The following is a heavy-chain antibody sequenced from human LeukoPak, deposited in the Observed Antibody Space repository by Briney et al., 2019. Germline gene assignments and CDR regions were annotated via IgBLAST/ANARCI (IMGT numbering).Heavy chain of an antibody. D-gene: IGHD6-13*01. J-gene: IGHJ4*02. CDR1: GGSISSYY. CDR2: IYTSGST. Sequence: SETLSLTCTVSGGSISSYYWSWIRQPAGKGLEWIGRIYTSGSTNYNPSLKSRVTMSVDTSKNQLSLKLSSVTAADTAVYYCARVLSSSWLFDYWGQGTLVTVSS. CDR3: ARVLSSSWLFDY. V-gene: IGHV4-4*07.